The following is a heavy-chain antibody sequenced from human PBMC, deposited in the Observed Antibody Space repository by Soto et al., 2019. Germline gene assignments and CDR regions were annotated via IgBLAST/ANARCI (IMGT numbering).Heavy chain of an antibody. CDR3: ARQLSNALFDY. D-gene: IGHD4-4*01. CDR1: GGSISSSSYY. J-gene: IGHJ4*02. Sequence: SETLSLTCTVSGGSISSSSYYWGWIRQPPGKGLEWIGSIYYSGSTYYNPSLKSRVTISVDTSKNQFSLKLSSVTAADTAVYYCARQLSNALFDYWGQGTLVTVSS. V-gene: IGHV4-39*01. CDR2: IYYSGST.